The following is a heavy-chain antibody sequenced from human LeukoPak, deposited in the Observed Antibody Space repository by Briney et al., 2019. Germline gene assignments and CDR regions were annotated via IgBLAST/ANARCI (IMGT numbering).Heavy chain of an antibody. V-gene: IGHV3-30*03. D-gene: IGHD3-16*02. CDR3: VSVRDV. CDR1: GFTFSSYG. Sequence: PGGSLRLSCAASGFTFSSYGMHWVRQAPGKGLEWVAVISYDGSNKYYADSVKGRFTISGDNSKNTLYLQMNSLRAEDTAVYYCVSVRDVWGQGTTVTVSS. CDR2: ISYDGSNK. J-gene: IGHJ6*02.